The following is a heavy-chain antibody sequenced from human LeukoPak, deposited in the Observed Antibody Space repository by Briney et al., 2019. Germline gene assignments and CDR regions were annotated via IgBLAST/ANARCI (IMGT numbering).Heavy chain of an antibody. D-gene: IGHD5/OR15-5a*01. V-gene: IGHV3-11*06. Sequence: PGGPLKLPWEAPGLPLSNYNMTWFRKAPGKGLEWVSYISTSSSYTNYADSVKGRFTISRDNAKNSLYLQMNSLRAEDTAVYYCARTSSSVLDYWGQGTLVTVSS. CDR3: ARTSSSVLDY. CDR2: ISTSSSYT. J-gene: IGHJ4*02. CDR1: GLPLSNYN.